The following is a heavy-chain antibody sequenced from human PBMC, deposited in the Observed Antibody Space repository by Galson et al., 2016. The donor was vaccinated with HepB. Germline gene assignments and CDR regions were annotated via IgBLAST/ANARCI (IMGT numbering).Heavy chain of an antibody. CDR3: AKDSGPFNGYSYIYYYYYGMDV. V-gene: IGHV3-9*01. D-gene: IGHD5-18*01. CDR2: ISWNSGSI. CDR1: GFTLDDYA. J-gene: IGHJ6*04. Sequence: SLRLSCAASGFTLDDYAMHWVRQAPGKGLEWVSGISWNSGSIGYADSVKGRFTISRDNAKNSLYLQMNSLRVEDTALYYCAKDSGPFNGYSYIYYYYYGMDVWGKGTTVTVSS.